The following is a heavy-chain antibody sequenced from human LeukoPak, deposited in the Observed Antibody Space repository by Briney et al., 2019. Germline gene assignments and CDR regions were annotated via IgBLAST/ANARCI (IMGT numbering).Heavy chain of an antibody. CDR2: ISYDGSNK. Sequence: PGGSLRLSCAASGFTFSSYGMHWVRQAPGKGLEWVAVISYDGSNKYYADSVKGRFTISRDNSKNTLYLQMNSLRAEDTAVYYCARDTLGEGEDANYAVYYFDYWGQGTVVTVSS. D-gene: IGHD4/OR15-4a*01. CDR3: ARDTLGEGEDANYAVYYFDY. V-gene: IGHV3-30*03. CDR1: GFTFSSYG. J-gene: IGHJ4*02.